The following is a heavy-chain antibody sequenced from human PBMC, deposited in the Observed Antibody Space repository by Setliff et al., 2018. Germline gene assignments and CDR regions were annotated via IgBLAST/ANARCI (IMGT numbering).Heavy chain of an antibody. D-gene: IGHD1-26*01. CDR1: GGSFSGYY. V-gene: IGHV4-34*01. Sequence: SETLSLTCAVYGGSFSGYYWGWIRQPPGKGLEWIGSIHYSGSTYYNPSLKSRVTISIDTSKNQFSLKLSSVTAADTAVYYCARGGDSGSYFLANHDAFDIWGQGTMVTVSS. CDR3: ARGGDSGSYFLANHDAFDI. CDR2: IHYSGST. J-gene: IGHJ3*02.